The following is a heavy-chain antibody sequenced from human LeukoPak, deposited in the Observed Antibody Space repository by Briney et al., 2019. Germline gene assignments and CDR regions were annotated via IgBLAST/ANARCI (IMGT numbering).Heavy chain of an antibody. Sequence: GGSLRLSCAASGFTFSSYEMNWVRQAPGKGLEWVSYISSSSSTIYYADSVKGRFTISRDNAKNSLYLQMNSLRAEDTAVYYCARDYDFWSGYYGYWGQGTLVTVSS. J-gene: IGHJ4*02. V-gene: IGHV3-48*01. CDR3: ARDYDFWSGYYGY. CDR2: ISSSSSTI. CDR1: GFTFSSYE. D-gene: IGHD3-3*01.